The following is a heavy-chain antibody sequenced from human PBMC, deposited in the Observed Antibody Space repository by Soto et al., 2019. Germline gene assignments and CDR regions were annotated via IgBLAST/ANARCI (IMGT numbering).Heavy chain of an antibody. CDR1: GYTFTSYY. CDR2: INPSGGST. J-gene: IGHJ6*03. Sequence: ASVKVSCMASGYTFTSYYMHWVRQAPGQGLEWMGIINPSGGSTSYAQKFQGRVTMTRDTSTSTVYMELSSLRSEDTAVYYCAGCIAARPSNYYYYYMDVWGKGTTGTVSS. CDR3: AGCIAARPSNYYYYYMDV. V-gene: IGHV1-46*03. D-gene: IGHD6-6*01.